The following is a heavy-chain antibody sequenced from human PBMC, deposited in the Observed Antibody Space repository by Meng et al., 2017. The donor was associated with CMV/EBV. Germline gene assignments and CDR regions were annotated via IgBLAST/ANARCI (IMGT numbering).Heavy chain of an antibody. V-gene: IGHV4-4*07. D-gene: IGHD6-13*01. CDR3: AREMPIAAAGCFDY. CDR2: IYTSGST. CDR1: GGSISSYY. J-gene: IGHJ4*02. Sequence: QVQRQESGPGLVKPSETLSLTCTVSGGSISSYYWSWIRQPAGKGLEWIGRIYTSGSTNYNPSLESRVTMSVDTSKNQFSLKLSSVTAADTAVYYCAREMPIAAAGCFDYWGQGTLVTVSS.